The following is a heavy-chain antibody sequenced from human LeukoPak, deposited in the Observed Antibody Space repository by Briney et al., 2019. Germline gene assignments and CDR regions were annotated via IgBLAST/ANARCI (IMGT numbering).Heavy chain of an antibody. CDR3: AKAGDHSYFYMDA. Sequence: GGSLRLSCAGAGFISSAHSMNWVRQAPGKGLEWVSYISATSTIYYTDSVKGRFAVSRDNAKNSLFLQMNSLRAEDTAVYYCAKAGDHSYFYMDAWGKGTTVTVSS. CDR1: GFISSAHS. J-gene: IGHJ6*03. CDR2: ISATSTI. V-gene: IGHV3-48*01. D-gene: IGHD3-16*01.